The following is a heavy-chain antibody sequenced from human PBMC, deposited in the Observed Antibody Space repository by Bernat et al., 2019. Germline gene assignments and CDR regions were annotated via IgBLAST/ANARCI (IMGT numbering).Heavy chain of an antibody. J-gene: IGHJ6*02. V-gene: IGHV3-48*01. CDR2: ISGSSIII. D-gene: IGHD4-11*01. CDR1: GFTFSSYN. CDR3: ARAPRLQHQNYYYYAMDV. Sequence: EVQLVESGGGLVQPGGSLRLSCAASGFTFSSYNMNWVRQAPGKGLEWVSYISGSSIIIYYADSVKGRFTISRDNAKNSLFLQMNSLRVEDTAVYYCARAPRLQHQNYYYYAMDVWGQGTTVTVSS.